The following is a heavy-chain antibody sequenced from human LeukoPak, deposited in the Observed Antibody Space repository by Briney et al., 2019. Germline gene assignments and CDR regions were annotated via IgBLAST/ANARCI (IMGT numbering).Heavy chain of an antibody. J-gene: IGHJ4*02. D-gene: IGHD3-16*01. CDR3: ARDPEFALSVFDY. V-gene: IGHV1-24*01. CDR2: FDPEDGET. CDR1: GYTLTELS. Sequence: APVTVSCTVSGYTLTELSMHWVRQAPGKGLEWMGGFDPEDGETIYAQKFQGRVTMTEDTSTDTAYMELSSLRSEDTAVYYCARDPEFALSVFDYWGLGTLVTVSS.